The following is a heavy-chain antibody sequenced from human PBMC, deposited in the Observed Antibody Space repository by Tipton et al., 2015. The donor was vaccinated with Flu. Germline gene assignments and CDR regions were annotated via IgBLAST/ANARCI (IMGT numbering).Heavy chain of an antibody. V-gene: IGHV3-53*01. CDR3: ARDEGGTYPD. CDR1: GGSISSYY. J-gene: IGHJ4*02. Sequence: LSLTCTVSGGSISSYYWSWIRQPAGKGLEWVSIVYDDGRTYYADSVEGRFAISRDNSKNILYLQMNSLRADDTAVYFCARDEGGTYPDWGQGTLVTVSS. CDR2: VYDDGRT. D-gene: IGHD1-14*01.